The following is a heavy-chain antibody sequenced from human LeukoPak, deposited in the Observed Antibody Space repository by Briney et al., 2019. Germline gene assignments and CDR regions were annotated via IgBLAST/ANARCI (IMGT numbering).Heavy chain of an antibody. V-gene: IGHV4-34*01. Sequence: PSQTLSLTCAVYGGSFSGYYWSWIRQPPGKGLEWIGEINHSGSTNYNPSLKSRVTISVDTSKNQFSLKLSSVTAADTAVYYCARRDYGDYVTDFDYWGQGTLVTVSS. CDR1: GGSFSGYY. CDR2: INHSGST. J-gene: IGHJ4*02. D-gene: IGHD4-17*01. CDR3: ARRDYGDYVTDFDY.